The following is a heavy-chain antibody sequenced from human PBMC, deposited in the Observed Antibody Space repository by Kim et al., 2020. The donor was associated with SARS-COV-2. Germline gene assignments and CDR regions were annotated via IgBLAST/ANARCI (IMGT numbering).Heavy chain of an antibody. V-gene: IGHV3-43*01. J-gene: IGHJ4*02. CDR3: AKELYSGSYPPLDY. D-gene: IGHD1-26*01. Sequence: ADSVKGRFTISRDNSKNSLYLQMNSLRTEDTALYYCAKELYSGSYPPLDYWGQGTLVTVSS.